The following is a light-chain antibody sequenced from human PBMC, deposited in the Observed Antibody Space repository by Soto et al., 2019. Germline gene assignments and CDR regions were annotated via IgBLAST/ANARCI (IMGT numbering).Light chain of an antibody. CDR3: QQYNSYWT. CDR2: KAS. V-gene: IGKV1-5*03. J-gene: IGKJ1*01. Sequence: DIQMTQSPSTLSASVGDRVTITCRASQSISSWLAWYQQKPGKAPKLLIYKASSVENGVPSRFSGSGSETEFTLTISSLQPDDFATYYCQQYNSYWTFGQGTKVEIK. CDR1: QSISSW.